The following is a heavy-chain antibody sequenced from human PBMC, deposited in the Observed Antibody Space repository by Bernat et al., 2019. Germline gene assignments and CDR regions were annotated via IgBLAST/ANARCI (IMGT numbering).Heavy chain of an antibody. D-gene: IGHD6-13*01. CDR1: GGSISSSSYY. V-gene: IGHV4-39*01. CDR2: FSNSGST. CDR3: ARRFIAVTGSFDY. J-gene: IGHJ4*02. Sequence: QLQLQESGPGLVKPSETLSLTCTVSGGSISSSSYYWDWIRQPPGKGLEGSGSFSNSGSTSYNPALKSRVTISVDTSENQFSLKLTSVTAADTAVYYCARRFIAVTGSFDYWGQGTLVTVSS.